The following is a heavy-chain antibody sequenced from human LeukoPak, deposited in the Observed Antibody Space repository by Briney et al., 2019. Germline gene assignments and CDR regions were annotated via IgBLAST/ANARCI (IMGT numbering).Heavy chain of an antibody. CDR2: INHSGST. V-gene: IGHV4-34*01. Sequence: PSETLSLTCTVSGGSISSYYWSWIRQPPGKGLEWIGEINHSGSTNYNPSLKSRVTISVDTSKNQFSLKLSSVTAADTAVYYCARGPATLRYYYYMDVWGKGTTVTVS. CDR1: GGSISSYY. CDR3: ARGPATLRYYYYMDV. J-gene: IGHJ6*03. D-gene: IGHD4-17*01.